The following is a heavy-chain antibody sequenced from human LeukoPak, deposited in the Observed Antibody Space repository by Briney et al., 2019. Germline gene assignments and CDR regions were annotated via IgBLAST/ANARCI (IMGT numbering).Heavy chain of an antibody. CDR2: ISFDESYK. V-gene: IGHV3-30*18. Sequence: GGSLRLSCAASGFTFSTYAMHWVRQAPGKGLEWVAVISFDESYKYYADSVKGRFTISRGNSKKTLYLQMNSLRAEDTAVYYCANSGNMTTVTRDAFDIWGQGTVVTVSS. D-gene: IGHD4-17*01. J-gene: IGHJ3*02. CDR1: GFTFSTYA. CDR3: ANSGNMTTVTRDAFDI.